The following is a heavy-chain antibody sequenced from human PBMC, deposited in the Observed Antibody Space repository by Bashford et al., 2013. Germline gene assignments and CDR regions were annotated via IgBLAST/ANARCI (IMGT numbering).Heavy chain of an antibody. J-gene: IGHJ4*02. V-gene: IGHV1-18*01. CDR3: AREVLVYGSGSYYQYYFDY. Sequence: ASVKVSCKASGYTFTSYGISWVRQAPGQGLEWMGWISAYNGNTNYAQKLQGRVTMTTDTSTSTAYMELRSLRSDDTAVYYCAREVLVYGSGSYYQYYFDYWGQGTLVTVSS. CDR2: ISAYNGNT. D-gene: IGHD3-10*01. CDR1: GYTFTSYG.